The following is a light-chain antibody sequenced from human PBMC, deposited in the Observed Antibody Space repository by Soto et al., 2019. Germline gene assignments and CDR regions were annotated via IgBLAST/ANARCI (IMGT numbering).Light chain of an antibody. J-gene: IGKJ5*01. V-gene: IGKV1-5*01. CDR3: QQCNRYPIT. Sequence: DIQMTQSPSTLSGSVGDRVTIPFRASQSISSWLAWYQQKPGKAPKLLIYDASSLESGVPSRFSGSGSGTEFTLTISSLQPDDSATYYCQQCNRYPITFGQGTRLEIK. CDR1: QSISSW. CDR2: DAS.